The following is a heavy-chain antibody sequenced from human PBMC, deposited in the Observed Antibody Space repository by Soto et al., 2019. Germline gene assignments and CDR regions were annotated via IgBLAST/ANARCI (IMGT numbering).Heavy chain of an antibody. V-gene: IGHV1-69*12. CDR2: SIPLFGIT. J-gene: IGHJ4*02. Sequence: QVQLVQSGAEVKKPGSSVKVSCKASGGTFSSHGFNWVRQAPGQGLEWIGGSIPLFGITNHTQKFQDRITITADASTTTSYVELRGLRSDNRAVYYCASDRAYGLVNWGQGTLITVSS. CDR3: ASDRAYGLVN. D-gene: IGHD2-21*01. CDR1: GGTFSSHG.